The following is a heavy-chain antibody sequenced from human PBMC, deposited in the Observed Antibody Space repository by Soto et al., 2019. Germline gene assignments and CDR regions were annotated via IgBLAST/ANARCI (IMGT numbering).Heavy chain of an antibody. CDR1: GFTFSSYW. CDR3: ARVARYFDWSDYYYYYGMDV. V-gene: IGHV3-74*01. J-gene: IGHJ6*02. CDR2: INSDGSST. D-gene: IGHD3-9*01. Sequence: PGGSLRLSCAASGFTFSSYWMHWVRQAPGKGLVWVSRINSDGSSTSYADSVKGRFTISRDNAKNTLYLQMNSLRAEDTAVYYCARVARYFDWSDYYYYYGMDVWGQGTTVTVSS.